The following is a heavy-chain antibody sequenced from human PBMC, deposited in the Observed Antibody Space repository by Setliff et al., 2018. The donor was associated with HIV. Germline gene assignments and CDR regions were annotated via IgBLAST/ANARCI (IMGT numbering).Heavy chain of an antibody. CDR1: GYSFTTYD. J-gene: IGHJ5*02. Sequence: GASVKVSCKASGYSFTTYDINWARQAPGQGLEWMGWVDPNTGNAGYEQKFQGRVTMTRDTSISTAYMELGSLTSEDTAVYYCARMEYDVRGRAPNWFDPWGPGTLVTVSS. CDR3: ARMEYDVRGRAPNWFDP. D-gene: IGHD2-8*01. V-gene: IGHV1-8*01. CDR2: VDPNTGNA.